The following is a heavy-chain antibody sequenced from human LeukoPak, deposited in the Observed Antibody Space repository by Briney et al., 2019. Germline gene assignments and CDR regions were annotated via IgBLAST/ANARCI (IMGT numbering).Heavy chain of an antibody. CDR3: ANLWGYSYGHHYFDY. Sequence: GGSLRLSCAASGFTFSSYAMSWVRQAPGKGLEWVSAISGSGGSTYYADSVKGRFTISRDNSKNTLYLQMNCLRAEDTAVYYCANLWGYSYGHHYFDYWGQGTLATVSS. D-gene: IGHD5-18*01. CDR1: GFTFSSYA. J-gene: IGHJ4*02. CDR2: ISGSGGST. V-gene: IGHV3-23*01.